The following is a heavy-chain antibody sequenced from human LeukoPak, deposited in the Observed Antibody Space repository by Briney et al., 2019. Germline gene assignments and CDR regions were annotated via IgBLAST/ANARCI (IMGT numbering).Heavy chain of an antibody. CDR2: VYTSGST. D-gene: IGHD5-18*01. Sequence: SQTLSLTCTVSGRSLSSYYWNWIRQPAGKGLEWIGRVYTSGSTNYNPSLKSRATMSVDTSKNQFSLNLSSVTAADTAVYYCARGTGYSLGHWGPGTLVTVSS. V-gene: IGHV4-4*07. CDR1: GRSLSSYY. CDR3: ARGTGYSLGH. J-gene: IGHJ4*02.